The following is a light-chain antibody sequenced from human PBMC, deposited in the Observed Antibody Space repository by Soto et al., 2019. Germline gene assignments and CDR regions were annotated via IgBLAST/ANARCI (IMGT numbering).Light chain of an antibody. J-gene: IGKJ2*01. CDR3: QQYNNWPPAYT. CDR2: GAS. V-gene: IGKV3-15*01. Sequence: EIVLTQSPATLSSFPGDRVTLSCRASQSVSSNLAWYQQKPGKAPRLLIYGASTRATGIPERFSGSGSGKEFTLNISSLQSEDFAVYYCQQYNNWPPAYTFGQGTKVDIK. CDR1: QSVSSN.